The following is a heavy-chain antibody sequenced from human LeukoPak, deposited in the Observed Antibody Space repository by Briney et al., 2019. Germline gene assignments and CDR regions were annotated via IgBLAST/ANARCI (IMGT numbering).Heavy chain of an antibody. CDR1: GYIFTNYY. Sequence: ASVKVSCKASGYIFTNYYIHWVRQAPGQGLEWMGWINPRSGGTNFAQKFQGRVTMTRDTSISAAYMELSRLRSDDTAVCYCARHVSSSGEDSWGQGTLVTVSS. J-gene: IGHJ4*02. D-gene: IGHD2-21*01. CDR3: ARHVSSSGEDS. V-gene: IGHV1-2*02. CDR2: INPRSGGT.